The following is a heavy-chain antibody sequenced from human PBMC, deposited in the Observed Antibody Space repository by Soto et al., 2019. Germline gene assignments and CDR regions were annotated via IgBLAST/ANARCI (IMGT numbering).Heavy chain of an antibody. J-gene: IGHJ6*02. CDR3: AKDGYSGYGSPWYYGMDV. V-gene: IGHV1-69*06. D-gene: IGHD5-12*01. CDR1: GGTFSSYA. CDR2: IIPIFGTA. Sequence: QVQLVQSGAEVKKPGSSVKVSCKASGGTFSSYAISWVRQAPGQGLEWMGGIIPIFGTANYAQKFQGRVTITADKSTSTAYMELSSLRSEDTAVYYCAKDGYSGYGSPWYYGMDVWGQGTTVTVSS.